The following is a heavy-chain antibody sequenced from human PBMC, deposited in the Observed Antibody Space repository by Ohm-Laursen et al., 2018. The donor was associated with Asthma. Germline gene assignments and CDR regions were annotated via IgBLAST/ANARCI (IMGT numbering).Heavy chain of an antibody. CDR3: ASPAYDYIWGSYRSDYYYYGMDV. CDR2: ISNDGTNQ. CDR1: GFIFSDYA. D-gene: IGHD3-16*02. Sequence: SSLRLSCAASGFIFSDYAFHWVRQAPGKGLGWVAVISNDGTNQYYADSVKGRFTISRDNSKNTLFLQMNTLRAEDTAVYYCASPAYDYIWGSYRSDYYYYGMDVWGQGTTVTVSS. J-gene: IGHJ6*02. V-gene: IGHV3-30*14.